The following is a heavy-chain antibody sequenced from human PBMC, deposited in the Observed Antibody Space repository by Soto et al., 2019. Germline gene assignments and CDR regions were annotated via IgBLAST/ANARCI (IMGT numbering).Heavy chain of an antibody. CDR3: ARGGSIAAAGYFQH. CDR1: GYTFTSYA. Sequence: ASVKVSCKASGYTFTSYAMHWVRQAPGQRLEWMGWINAGNGNTKYSQKFQGRVTITRDTSASTAYMELSSLRSEDTAVYYCARGGSIAAAGYFQHWGQGTLVTVSS. D-gene: IGHD6-13*01. CDR2: INAGNGNT. J-gene: IGHJ1*01. V-gene: IGHV1-3*01.